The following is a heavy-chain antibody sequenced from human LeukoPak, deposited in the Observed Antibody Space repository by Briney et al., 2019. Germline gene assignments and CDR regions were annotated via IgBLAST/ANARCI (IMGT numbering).Heavy chain of an antibody. D-gene: IGHD6-19*01. CDR2: IIPIFGTA. J-gene: IGHJ4*02. CDR3: ARTIAVAGHFDY. CDR1: GGTFSSYA. V-gene: IGHV1-69*05. Sequence: GASVKVSCKASGGTFSSYAISWVRQAPGQGLEWMGGIIPIFGTANYAQKFQGRVTITTDESTSTAYMELRSLRSDDTAVYYCARTIAVAGHFDYWGQGTLVTVSS.